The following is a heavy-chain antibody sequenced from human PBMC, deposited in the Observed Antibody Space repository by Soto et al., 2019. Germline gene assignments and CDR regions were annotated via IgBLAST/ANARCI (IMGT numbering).Heavy chain of an antibody. CDR3: AVAVVREIMAHESSGMAG. CDR2: IMPTVDSA. V-gene: IGHV1-69*01. CDR1: GGTLSDYA. Sequence: QVQLVQSGAEVKTPGSSVKVSCKASGGTLSDYAISWVRQAPGQGLEWMGGIMPTVDSANYAQNFQGRLTISADESTSTADLELSSLGSDDTAVSYCAVAVVREIMAHESSGMAGWGQGATVSVSS. J-gene: IGHJ6*01. D-gene: IGHD3-10*01.